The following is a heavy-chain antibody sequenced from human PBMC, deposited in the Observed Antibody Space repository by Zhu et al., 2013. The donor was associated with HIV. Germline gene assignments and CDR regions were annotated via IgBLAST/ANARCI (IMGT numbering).Heavy chain of an antibody. Sequence: QGQLVQSESAVTKPGASVRLACATSGYTFTSYYLHWVRQAPGQSFEWMGWINPNTWDTTLAPKFHGRVALTRATTSNTIYLYLSYLRPDDTAVYFCARALTRTVSLNQGRAALDLWGQGT. CDR1: GYTFTSYY. CDR3: ARALTRTVSLNQGRAALDL. D-gene: IGHD2-15*01. J-gene: IGHJ4*02. CDR2: INPNTWDT. V-gene: IGHV1-2*02.